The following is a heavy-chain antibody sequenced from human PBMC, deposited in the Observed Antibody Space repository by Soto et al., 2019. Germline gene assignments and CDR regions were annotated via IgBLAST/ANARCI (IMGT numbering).Heavy chain of an antibody. V-gene: IGHV1-46*01. CDR1: GYTFTSYN. CDR3: FRGGCPDYGKEGRY. J-gene: IGHJ4*01. Sequence: QVQLMQSGAEVKKPGASVKVSCKASGYTFTSYNVHWVRQAPGQGLEWMGIIYASGGSTTYAQNFQGRLTVTRDTSKSTVYMELCSLRSDDTAVYYCFRGGCPDYGKEGRYWGHGTLVTGSS. CDR2: IYASGGST. D-gene: IGHD4-17*01.